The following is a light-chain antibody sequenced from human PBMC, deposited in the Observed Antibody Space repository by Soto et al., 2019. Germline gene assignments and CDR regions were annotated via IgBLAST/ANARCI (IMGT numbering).Light chain of an antibody. J-gene: IGKJ1*01. CDR1: QSISSW. V-gene: IGKV1-5*03. CDR3: QQYISYPWT. Sequence: DIQMTQSPSTLSASVGDRVTITCRASQSISSWLAWYQQKPGKAPNLLIYKASSLESGVPSSFSGSGAATEFILTISRLQPDDFATYERQQYISYPWTFGQGTKVEIK. CDR2: KAS.